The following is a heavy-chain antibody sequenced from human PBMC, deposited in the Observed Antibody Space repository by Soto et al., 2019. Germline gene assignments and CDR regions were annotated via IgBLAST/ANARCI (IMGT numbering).Heavy chain of an antibody. J-gene: IGHJ6*02. Sequence: PSETLSLTCSVSGGSISSSSYSWGWIRQPPGKGLEWIGTIYYSGSTHYNPSLEGRVAISANITYMEMISLRSEDTAVYYCAKVVRYYYFGMDVWGQGTTVTVSS. V-gene: IGHV4-39*02. CDR1: GGSISSSSYS. CDR2: IYYSGST. CDR3: AKVVRYYYFGMDV.